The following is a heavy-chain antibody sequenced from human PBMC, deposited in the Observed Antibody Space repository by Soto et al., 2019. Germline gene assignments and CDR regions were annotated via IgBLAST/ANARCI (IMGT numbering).Heavy chain of an antibody. V-gene: IGHV4-61*08. D-gene: IGHD6-6*01. J-gene: IGHJ6*02. CDR1: GGSISSGVYS. CDR2: IYYSGST. CDR3: ARGTSFSSSSVSYYYYYGMDV. Sequence: SETLSLTCAVSGGSISSGVYSWSWIRQPPGKGLEWIGYIYYSGSTNYNPSLKSRVTISVDTSKNQFSLKLSSVTAADTAVYYCARGTSFSSSSVSYYYYYGMDVWGQGTTVTVSS.